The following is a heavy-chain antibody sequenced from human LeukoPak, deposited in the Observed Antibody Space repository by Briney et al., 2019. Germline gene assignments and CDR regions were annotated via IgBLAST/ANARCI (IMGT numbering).Heavy chain of an antibody. V-gene: IGHV4-30-4*08. D-gene: IGHD1-26*01. J-gene: IGHJ4*02. CDR3: ARDAWELLTFDY. Sequence: SQTLSLTCTVSGGSISSGDYYWSWIRQPPGKGLEWIGYIYYSGSTYYNPSLKSRVTISVDTSKNQFSLKLSSVTAADTAVYYCARDAWELLTFDYWGQGTLVTVSS. CDR2: IYYSGST. CDR1: GGSISSGDYY.